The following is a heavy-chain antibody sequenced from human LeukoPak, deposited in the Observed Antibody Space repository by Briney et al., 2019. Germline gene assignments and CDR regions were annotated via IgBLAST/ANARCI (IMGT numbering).Heavy chain of an antibody. CDR3: ARAYYYDSSGYYHTAFDI. D-gene: IGHD3-22*01. J-gene: IGHJ3*02. V-gene: IGHV3-23*01. CDR2: ISSSGAST. Sequence: GQSMRLACAASGFSLTSYAMSWVRQPAGKVMEWVSAISSSGASTYYADFVKGRFTISRDNSKNTLYLQMNSLRAEDTAVYYCARAYYYDSSGYYHTAFDIWGQGTMVTVSS. CDR1: GFSLTSYA.